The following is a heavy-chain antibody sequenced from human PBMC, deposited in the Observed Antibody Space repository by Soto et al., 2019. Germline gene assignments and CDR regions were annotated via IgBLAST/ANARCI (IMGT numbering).Heavy chain of an antibody. CDR1: GYSFTNND. J-gene: IGHJ5*02. V-gene: IGHV1-8*01. Sequence: QVQLVLSGAEVREPGASVKVSCKASGYSFTNNDVSWVRQATGQGLEWMGWMNPGSGDTGYAQKFQGRVTMTRDISIATAYMELSSLRSDDTAIYYCARMETFGSLNWFDPWGQGTLVTVSS. CDR2: MNPGSGDT. CDR3: ARMETFGSLNWFDP. D-gene: IGHD3-16*01.